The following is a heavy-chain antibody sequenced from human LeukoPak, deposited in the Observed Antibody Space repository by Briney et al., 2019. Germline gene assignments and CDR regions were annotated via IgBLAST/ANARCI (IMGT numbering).Heavy chain of an antibody. CDR1: GGYISSYY. V-gene: IGHV4-4*07. Sequence: SETLSLTCTVSGGYISSYYWSWIRQPAGKGLEWIGRIYSSGSTKYNPSLVGRVTMTVDTSKNQFSLKLSSVTAADTAVYYCARPMGNDGGYFDYWGQGTLVTVSS. J-gene: IGHJ4*02. CDR2: IYSSGST. D-gene: IGHD7-27*01. CDR3: ARPMGNDGGYFDY.